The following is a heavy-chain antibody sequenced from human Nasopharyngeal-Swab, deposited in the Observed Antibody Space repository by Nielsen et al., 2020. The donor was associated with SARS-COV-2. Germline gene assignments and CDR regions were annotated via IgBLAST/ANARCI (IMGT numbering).Heavy chain of an antibody. V-gene: IGHV4-30-2*05. J-gene: IGHJ4*02. D-gene: IGHD4-17*01. Sequence: SETLSLTCAVSGGSISSGGYSWSWIRQPPGKGLEWIGYIYYSGSTYYNPSLKSRVTISVDTSKNQFSLKLSSVTAADTAVYYCARVDEATVTRFDYWGQGTLITVSS. CDR2: IYYSGST. CDR3: ARVDEATVTRFDY. CDR1: GGSISSGGYS.